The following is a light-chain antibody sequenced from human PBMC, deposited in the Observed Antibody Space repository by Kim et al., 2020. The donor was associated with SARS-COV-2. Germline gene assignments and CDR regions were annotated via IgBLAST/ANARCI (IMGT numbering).Light chain of an antibody. CDR2: EVT. J-gene: IGLJ3*02. CDR1: SSDVGSYNL. V-gene: IGLV2-23*02. Sequence: QSALTQPASVSGSPGQSITISCTGTSSDVGSYNLVSWYQQHPGKAPKLILYEVTTRPSGVSSRFSGSRSGNTASLTISGLQAEDEADYYCCSYAGSSTWVFGGGTQLTVL. CDR3: CSYAGSSTWV.